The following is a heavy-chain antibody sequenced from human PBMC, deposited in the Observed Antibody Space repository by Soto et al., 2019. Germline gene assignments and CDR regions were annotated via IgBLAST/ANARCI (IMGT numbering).Heavy chain of an antibody. V-gene: IGHV2-5*01. Sequence: SGPTLVNPTQTVTLTCTFSGVSLTSSGGSVGWIRQPPGKALEWLAFIYWNGDTRYRPSLQSRLTITKDNSKKQVVLTMTNMDRLDTATYYCAQRVGSRGSFDYSGQGILVTVSS. CDR1: GVSLTSSGGS. J-gene: IGHJ4*02. CDR2: IYWNGDT. CDR3: AQRVGSRGSFDY. D-gene: IGHD6-25*01.